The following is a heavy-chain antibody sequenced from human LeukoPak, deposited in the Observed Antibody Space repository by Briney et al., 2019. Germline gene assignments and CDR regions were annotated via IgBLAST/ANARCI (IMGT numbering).Heavy chain of an antibody. D-gene: IGHD3-10*01. CDR1: GYTFSDYD. V-gene: IGHV1-8*01. J-gene: IGHJ5*02. CDR3: TRGMIRGVQGP. CDR2: MNPNSGNT. Sequence: ASVKVSCKTSGYTFSDYDINGVRQATGQGLEWMGWMNPNSGNTGYAQKFQGRVTMTRDTSMRTAYMELSSLRSEDTAVYYCTRGMIRGVQGPWGQGTLVTVSS.